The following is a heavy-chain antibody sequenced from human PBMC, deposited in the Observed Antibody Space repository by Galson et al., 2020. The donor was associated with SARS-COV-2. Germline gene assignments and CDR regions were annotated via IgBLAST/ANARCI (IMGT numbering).Heavy chain of an antibody. CDR1: GFTFSSAW. D-gene: IGHD2-15*01. Sequence: GESLKISCAASGFTFSSAWVSWVRQAPGKGLEWVGRIKRRTDGGTTDYAAPVKGRFTISRDDSKNTVYLHMSSLKTEDSALYYCSSGGDAAVIPASCGDYGGPGTLVTVSS. CDR3: SSGGDAAVIPASCGDY. V-gene: IGHV3-15*01. J-gene: IGHJ4*02. CDR2: IKRRTDGGTT.